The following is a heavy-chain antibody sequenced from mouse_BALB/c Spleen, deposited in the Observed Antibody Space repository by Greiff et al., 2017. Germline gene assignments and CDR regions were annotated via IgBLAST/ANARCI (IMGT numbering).Heavy chain of an antibody. CDR3: ARGDYYGSCWFAY. J-gene: IGHJ3*01. CDR2: IWAGGST. Sequence: VKLVESGPGLVAPSQSLSITCTVSGFSLTSYGVHWVRQPPGKGLEWLGVIWAGGSTNYNSALMSRLSISKDNSKSQVFLKMNSLQTDDTAMYYCARGDYYGSCWFAYWGQGTLVTVSA. V-gene: IGHV2-9*02. CDR1: GFSLTSYG. D-gene: IGHD1-1*01.